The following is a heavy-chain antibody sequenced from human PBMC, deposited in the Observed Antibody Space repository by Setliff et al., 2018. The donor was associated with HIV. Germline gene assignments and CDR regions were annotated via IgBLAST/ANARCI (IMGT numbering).Heavy chain of an antibody. CDR1: GGSISSGSYY. J-gene: IGHJ4*02. CDR2: ISTSGST. D-gene: IGHD1-20*01. V-gene: IGHV4-61*09. Sequence: SETLSLTCTVSGGSISSGSYYWSWIRQPAGKGLEWIGHISTSGSTNYNPSLKSRVTISIDTSKNQFSLNLTSVTAADTAVYYCATLRYNWNYFDYWSQGNLVTVTS. CDR3: ATLRYNWNYFDY.